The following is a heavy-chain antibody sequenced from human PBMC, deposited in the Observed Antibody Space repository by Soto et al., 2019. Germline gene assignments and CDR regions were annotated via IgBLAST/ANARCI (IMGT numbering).Heavy chain of an antibody. Sequence: GASVKASCKSSGDTFTSYPMHCVRQAPGQRLEWMGWINAGNGNTKYSQKFQGRVTITRDTSASTVYMELSSLRSEDSVVYYCARAGSSWYYLDYWGQGTLVTVSS. CDR1: GDTFTSYP. J-gene: IGHJ4*02. CDR3: ARAGSSWYYLDY. D-gene: IGHD6-13*01. V-gene: IGHV1-3*01. CDR2: INAGNGNT.